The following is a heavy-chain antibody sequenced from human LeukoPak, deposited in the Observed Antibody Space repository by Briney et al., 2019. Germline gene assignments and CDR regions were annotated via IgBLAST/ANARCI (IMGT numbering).Heavy chain of an antibody. D-gene: IGHD6-13*01. CDR3: DKAHTYSSSWFGLCY. CDR1: GFTFSSYA. J-gene: IGHJ4*02. Sequence: GGSLRLSCAASGFTFSSYAMSWVRQAPGKGLEWVSAISGSGSSTYYADSVKGRFTISRDNSKNTLHLQMNNLAAEDTAVYYCDKAHTYSSSWFGLCYRGQGTLVTVSS. V-gene: IGHV3-23*01. CDR2: ISGSGSST.